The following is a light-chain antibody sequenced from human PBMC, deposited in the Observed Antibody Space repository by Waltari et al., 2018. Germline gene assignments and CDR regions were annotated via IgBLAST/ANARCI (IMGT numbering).Light chain of an antibody. CDR2: SNN. Sequence: QSVLTQPPSASGTPGQRVTISCSGSSSNIGSNYVYWYQQLPGTAPKHLIYSNNPRPSGVPDRFSGSKSDTSASLSISGLRSEDEADYYCAAWDDSLSGPVFGGGTKLTVL. V-gene: IGLV1-47*01. J-gene: IGLJ2*01. CDR3: AAWDDSLSGPV. CDR1: SSNIGSNY.